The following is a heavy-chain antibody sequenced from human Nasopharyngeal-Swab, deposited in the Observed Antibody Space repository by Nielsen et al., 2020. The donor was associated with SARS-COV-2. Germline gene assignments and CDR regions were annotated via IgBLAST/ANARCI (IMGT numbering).Heavy chain of an antibody. D-gene: IGHD4/OR15-4a*01. J-gene: IGHJ6*02. CDR3: ARDIGKTMVEAYYYYGMDV. CDR2: INPSGGST. V-gene: IGHV1-46*01. CDR1: GYTFTSYY. Sequence: ASVKVSCKASGYTFTSYYMHWVRQAPGQGLEWMGIINPSGGSTSYAQKFQGRVTMTRDTSTSTVYMELSSLRSEDTAVYYCARDIGKTMVEAYYYYGMDVWGQGTTVTVSS.